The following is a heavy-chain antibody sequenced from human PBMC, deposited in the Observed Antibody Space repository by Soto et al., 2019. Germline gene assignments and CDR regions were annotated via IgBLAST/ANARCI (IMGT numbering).Heavy chain of an antibody. CDR2: IIPISETT. CDR1: GGTFSSYA. Sequence: QVQLVQSGAEVKKPGSSVKVSCKASGGTFSSYAISWVRQAPGQGLEWMGGIIPISETTNYAQKFQGRVTITADESKSTAYMEPSSLRSEATAVYYCARSQGSSTSLEIYYYYYYGMDVWGQGTTVTVSS. D-gene: IGHD2-2*01. J-gene: IGHJ6*02. CDR3: ARSQGSSTSLEIYYYYYYGMDV. V-gene: IGHV1-69*01.